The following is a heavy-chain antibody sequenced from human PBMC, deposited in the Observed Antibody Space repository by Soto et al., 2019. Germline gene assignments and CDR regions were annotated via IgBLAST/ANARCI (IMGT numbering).Heavy chain of an antibody. CDR1: GYTFIRYG. Sequence: QVQLAQSANEVKKPGASVRVSCKAAGYTFIRYGIAWVRQAPGQGLEWMGWISPYNDYTVYAQKFQGRVSMTADTSTRTVYMTLGGLKSDDTAVYYCARGGYYDNSWGKLSHYGLDVWGQGTSVSVSS. CDR2: ISPYNDYT. J-gene: IGHJ6*02. CDR3: ARGGYYDNSWGKLSHYGLDV. V-gene: IGHV1-18*01. D-gene: IGHD3-16*01.